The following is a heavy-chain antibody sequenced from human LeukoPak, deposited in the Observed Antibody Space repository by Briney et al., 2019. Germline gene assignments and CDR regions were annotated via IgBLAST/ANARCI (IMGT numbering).Heavy chain of an antibody. CDR3: ARGPMDY. CDR2: INHSGST. V-gene: IGHV4-34*01. CDR1: GGSFSGYY. Sequence: PSETLSLTCAVYGGSFSGYYWSWIRQPPGKGLEWIGEINHSGSTNYNPSLKSRVTISVDTSKNQFSLKLSSVTAADTAVYYCARGPMDYWGQGTLVTVSS. J-gene: IGHJ4*02.